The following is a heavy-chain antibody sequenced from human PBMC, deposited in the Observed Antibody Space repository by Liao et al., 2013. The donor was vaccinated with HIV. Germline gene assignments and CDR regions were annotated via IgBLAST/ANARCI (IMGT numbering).Heavy chain of an antibody. V-gene: IGHV4-34*01. CDR1: GGSFSAYY. CDR3: ARGHQWLRD. J-gene: IGHJ4*02. D-gene: IGHD6-19*01. CDR2: INHSGST. Sequence: QVELQQWGAGLLKPSETLSLTCAVSGGSFSAYYWSWIRQPPGKGLEWIGEINHSGSTNYNPSLKSRVTMSLDTSKNQFSLKLSSVTAADTAVYYCARGHQWLRDWGQGTLVTVSS.